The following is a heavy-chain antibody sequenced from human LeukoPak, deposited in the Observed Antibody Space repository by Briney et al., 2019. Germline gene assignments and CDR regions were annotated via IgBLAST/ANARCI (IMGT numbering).Heavy chain of an antibody. Sequence: GGSLRLSCVASGFTFSSYWMSWVRQAPGKGLECVADIKQDGSEKYYVDSVKGRFTISRDNAKNSLYLQMNSLRAEDTAVYYCAREYSSSWYVDYWGQGTLVTVSS. CDR3: AREYSSSWYVDY. CDR2: IKQDGSEK. V-gene: IGHV3-7*01. J-gene: IGHJ4*02. D-gene: IGHD6-13*01. CDR1: GFTFSSYW.